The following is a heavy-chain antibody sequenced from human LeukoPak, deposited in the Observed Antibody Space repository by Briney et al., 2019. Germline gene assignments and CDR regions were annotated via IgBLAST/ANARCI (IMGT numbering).Heavy chain of an antibody. CDR2: IYYSGST. CDR3: ASRYCYGGSCSGDC. Sequence: KPSETLSLTCTVSGVSISSSNYYWGWIRQPPGKGLECIGSIYYSGSTYYNPSLKSRITISVDTSKNQFTLKLSSVTAADTAVYYGASRYCYGGSCSGDCWGQGTLVIVSS. CDR1: GVSISSSNYY. D-gene: IGHD2-15*01. V-gene: IGHV4-39*01. J-gene: IGHJ4*02.